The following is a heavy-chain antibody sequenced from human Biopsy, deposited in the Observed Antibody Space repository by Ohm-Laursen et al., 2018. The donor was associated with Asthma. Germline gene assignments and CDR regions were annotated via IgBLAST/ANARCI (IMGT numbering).Heavy chain of an antibody. CDR3: ARTYYDFLTGQVNDAFAL. CDR2: INAGDGNT. Sequence: SVKVPCKSSGYTFIHFAIHWVRQAPGQRLEWMGWINAGDGNTKYSQKFQGRVTITRDTSASTAYMDLRSLRSEDTAMYYCARTYYDFLTGQVNDAFALWGQGTMVTVSS. D-gene: IGHD3-9*01. V-gene: IGHV1-3*01. J-gene: IGHJ3*01. CDR1: GYTFIHFA.